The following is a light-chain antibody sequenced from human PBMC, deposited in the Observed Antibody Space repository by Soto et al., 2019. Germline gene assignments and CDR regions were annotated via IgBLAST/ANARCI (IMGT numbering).Light chain of an antibody. CDR2: DAY. CDR1: QSVSSK. Sequence: EIAMTQSPATLSVSPGERATLSCRASQSVSSKLAWYQQKPGQAHRLLIYDAYTRATGIQARFSGSGSGTEFTLTIRSLQSEDFAVYYCQQFNNWPRTFGQGTKVDIK. V-gene: IGKV3-15*01. J-gene: IGKJ1*01. CDR3: QQFNNWPRT.